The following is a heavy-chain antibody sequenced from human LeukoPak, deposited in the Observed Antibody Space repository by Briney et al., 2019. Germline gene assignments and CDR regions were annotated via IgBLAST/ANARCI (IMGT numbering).Heavy chain of an antibody. J-gene: IGHJ4*02. D-gene: IGHD3-3*01. CDR3: ARAGGFFSPFGY. Sequence: TLSLTCTVSGGSVSSGSYYWSWIRQHPGKGLEWIGYIYYSGSTYYNPSLKSRVTISVDTSKNQFSLKLSSVTAADTAVYHCARAGGFFSPFGYWGQGTLVTVSS. CDR1: GGSVSSGSYY. CDR2: IYYSGST. V-gene: IGHV4-31*03.